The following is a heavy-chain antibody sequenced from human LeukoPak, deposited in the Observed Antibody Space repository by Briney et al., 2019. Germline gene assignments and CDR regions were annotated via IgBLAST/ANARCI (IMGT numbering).Heavy chain of an antibody. CDR2: IYSGGNS. D-gene: IGHD3-16*01. J-gene: IGHJ3*02. CDR1: GFTVSSNY. CDR3: ARARGGSDAFDI. Sequence: GGSLRLSCAASGFTVSSNYMSWVRQAPGKGLEWVSIIYSGGNSYYADSVKGRFTISRDNAKNSLYLQMNSLRAEDTAVYYCARARGGSDAFDIWGQGTMVTVSS. V-gene: IGHV3-53*01.